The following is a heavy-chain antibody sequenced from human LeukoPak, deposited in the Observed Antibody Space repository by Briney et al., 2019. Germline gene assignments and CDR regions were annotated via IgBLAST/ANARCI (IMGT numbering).Heavy chain of an antibody. CDR1: GGSISSGSYY. V-gene: IGHV4-61*02. CDR3: ARAPQRSYQHNWFDP. D-gene: IGHD2-21*01. Sequence: SETLSLTCTVSGGSISSGSYYWSWIRQPAGKGLEWIGRIYTSGSTNYNPSLKSRVTISVDTSKNQFSLKLSSVTAADTAVYYCARAPQRSYQHNWFDPWGQGTLVTVSS. J-gene: IGHJ5*02. CDR2: IYTSGST.